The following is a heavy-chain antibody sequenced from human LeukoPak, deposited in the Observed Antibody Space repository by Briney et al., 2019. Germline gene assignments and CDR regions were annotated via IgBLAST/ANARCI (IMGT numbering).Heavy chain of an antibody. CDR1: GGSFSGFY. CDR2: IHHTGST. J-gene: IGHJ4*02. Sequence: SETLSLTCAVYGGSFSGFYWTWIRQPPGKGLEWIGEIHHTGSTNYNPSLKTRVTMSVDTSKNQFSLKLSSVTAADTAVYYCARDLPYDYVWGSYRPRFPFDYWGQGTLVTVSS. V-gene: IGHV4-34*01. D-gene: IGHD3-16*02. CDR3: ARDLPYDYVWGSYRPRFPFDY.